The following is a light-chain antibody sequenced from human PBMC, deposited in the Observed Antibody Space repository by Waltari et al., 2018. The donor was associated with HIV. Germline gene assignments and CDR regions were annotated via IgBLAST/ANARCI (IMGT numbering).Light chain of an antibody. CDR3: QQYRT. CDR2: KVS. Sequence: DCQMTQSPSTLSASVGDRVTITCRATQTISSWLAWYQQKPGKAPKLLIYKVSNLENGVPSRFSGSGSGTEFTLTISSLQPDDFATYFCQQYRTFGQGTKVEI. V-gene: IGKV1-5*03. J-gene: IGKJ1*01. CDR1: QTISSW.